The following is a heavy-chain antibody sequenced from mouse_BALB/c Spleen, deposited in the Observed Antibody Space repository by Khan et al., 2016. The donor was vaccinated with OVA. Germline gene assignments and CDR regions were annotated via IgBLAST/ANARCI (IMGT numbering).Heavy chain of an antibody. CDR1: GFPLSRYS. J-gene: IGHJ1*01. CDR3: VRNRDGGSYWFFDV. D-gene: IGHD1-2*01. Sequence: QVQLKQSGPGLVAPSQSLSITCTVSGFPLSRYSLHWIRQPPGKGLEWLGMIWAGGSTDYNSALKSRLTINKDNSKSPIFLKMNSLQPDDTAIYYGVRNRDGGSYWFFDVWGAGTTVTVSS. V-gene: IGHV2-6-4*01. CDR2: IWAGGST.